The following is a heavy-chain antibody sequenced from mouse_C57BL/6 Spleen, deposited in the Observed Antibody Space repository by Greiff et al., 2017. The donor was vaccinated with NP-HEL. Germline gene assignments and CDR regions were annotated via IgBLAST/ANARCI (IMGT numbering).Heavy chain of an antibody. Sequence: VQLQQSGPELVKPGASVKIPCKASGYTFTDYNMDWVKQSHGKSLEWIGDINPNNGGTIYNQKFKGKATLTVDKSSSTAYMELRSLTSEDTAVYYCARPFTTVVAYYFDYWGQGTTLTVSS. CDR1: GYTFTDYN. CDR2: INPNNGGT. D-gene: IGHD1-1*01. J-gene: IGHJ2*01. CDR3: ARPFTTVVAYYFDY. V-gene: IGHV1-18*01.